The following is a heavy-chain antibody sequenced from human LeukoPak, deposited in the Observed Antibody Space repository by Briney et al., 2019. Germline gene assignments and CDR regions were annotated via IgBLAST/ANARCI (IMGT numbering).Heavy chain of an antibody. CDR3: AREGGGIYDSSGYYPGTFDY. CDR2: VYYRGST. CDR1: GGSINYYY. Sequence: SETLYLTCTVSGGSINYYYWSWIRQPPGKGLEWIGYVYYRGSTNYNASLKSRVAISVDTSKNQFSLKLSSVTAADTAVYYCAREGGGIYDSSGYYPGTFDYWGQGTLVTVSS. D-gene: IGHD3-22*01. V-gene: IGHV4-59*01. J-gene: IGHJ4*02.